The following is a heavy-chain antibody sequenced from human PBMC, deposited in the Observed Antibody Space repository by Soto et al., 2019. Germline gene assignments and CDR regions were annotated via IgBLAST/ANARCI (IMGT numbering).Heavy chain of an antibody. V-gene: IGHV3-74*03. Sequence: EVQLVESWGGLVQPGESLRLSCAASGLTFRSYWMHWVRQAPGKGLVWVSRINTDGSVAMYVDSVKGRFTISRDNAKNTLYLHMNSLRAEDTAVYYCVRDMQLWRLDSLGQGTLVTVSS. D-gene: IGHD2-21*01. J-gene: IGHJ4*02. CDR2: INTDGSVA. CDR3: VRDMQLWRLDS. CDR1: GLTFRSYW.